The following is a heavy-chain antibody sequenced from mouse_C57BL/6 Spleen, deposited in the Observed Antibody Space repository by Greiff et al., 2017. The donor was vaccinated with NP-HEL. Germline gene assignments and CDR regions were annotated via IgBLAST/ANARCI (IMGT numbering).Heavy chain of an antibody. CDR3: ARRGVYSNSWFAY. V-gene: IGHV1-75*01. CDR2: IFPGSGST. CDR1: GYTFTDYY. D-gene: IGHD2-5*01. Sequence: VQLQQSGPELVKPGASVKISCKASGYTFTDYYINWVKQRPGQGLEWIGWIFPGSGSTYYNEKFKGKATLTVDKSSSTAYMLLSSLTSEDSAVYFCARRGVYSNSWFAYWGQGTLVTVSA. J-gene: IGHJ3*01.